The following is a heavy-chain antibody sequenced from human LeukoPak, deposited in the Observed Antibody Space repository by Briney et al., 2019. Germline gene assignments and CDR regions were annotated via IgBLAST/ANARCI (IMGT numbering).Heavy chain of an antibody. J-gene: IGHJ6*03. V-gene: IGHV3-30*04. D-gene: IGHD2-8*01. CDR2: ISYDGSKK. Sequence: PGGSLRLSCAASGFTFSSYAMHWVRQAPGKGLEWVAIISYDGSKKYYLDSVKGRFTISRDNSKNTLYLQMNSLRAEDTAVYYCARDLRAIVLMVYVYGDDPGYMDVWGKGTTVTVSS. CDR3: ARDLRAIVLMVYVYGDDPGYMDV. CDR1: GFTFSSYA.